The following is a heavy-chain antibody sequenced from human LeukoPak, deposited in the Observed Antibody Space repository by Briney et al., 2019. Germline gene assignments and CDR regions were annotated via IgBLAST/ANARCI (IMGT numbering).Heavy chain of an antibody. CDR3: ARVTGTWYFDL. CDR2: IYQSGST. J-gene: IGHJ2*01. D-gene: IGHD7-27*01. Sequence: SETLSLTCTVSGYSISSGYYGGWIRQPPGKGLEWIGSIYQSGSTYYNPSLKSRVTISVDTSKNQFSLKLSSVTAADTAMYYCARVTGTWYFDLWGRGTLVTVSS. V-gene: IGHV4-38-2*02. CDR1: GYSISSGYY.